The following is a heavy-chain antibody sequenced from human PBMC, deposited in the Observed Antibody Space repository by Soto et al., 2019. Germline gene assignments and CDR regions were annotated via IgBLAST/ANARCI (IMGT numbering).Heavy chain of an antibody. V-gene: IGHV4-31*03. CDR2: IYYSGST. CDR3: ARDRGAAAEYYYGMDV. CDR1: GGSISSGGYY. J-gene: IGHJ6*02. Sequence: SETLSLTCTVSGGSISSGGYYWSWIRQHPGKGLEWIGYIYYSGSTYYNPSLKSRVTISVATSKNQFSLQLSSVTAADTAVYYCARDRGAAAEYYYGMDVWGQGTTVTVSS. D-gene: IGHD6-13*01.